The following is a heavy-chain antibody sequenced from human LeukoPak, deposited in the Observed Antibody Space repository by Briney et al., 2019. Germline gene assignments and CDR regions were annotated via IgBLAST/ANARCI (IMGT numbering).Heavy chain of an antibody. D-gene: IGHD6-19*01. CDR3: ARFMENNGWYSSYYFDY. J-gene: IGHJ4*02. CDR1: GGSISSGSYY. V-gene: IGHV4-61*02. Sequence: SQTLSLTCTVSGGSISSGSYYWSWIRQPAGKGLEWIGRIYTSGSTNYNPSLKSRVTISVDTSKNQFSLKLSSVTAADTAVYYCARFMENNGWYSSYYFDYWGQGTLVTVSS. CDR2: IYTSGST.